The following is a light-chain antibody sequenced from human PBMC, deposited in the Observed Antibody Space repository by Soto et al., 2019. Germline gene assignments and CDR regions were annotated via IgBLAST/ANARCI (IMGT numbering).Light chain of an antibody. V-gene: IGKV2-28*01. CDR3: MRALQSPLT. J-gene: IGKJ4*02. Sequence: DLVMTQSPLSLPVTPGEPASISCRSSQSLLHSNGYNYLDWYLQKPGQSPQLLIYLGSNRASGVPDRFSGSGSGTDFTLKISRVGAEDVGVYYCMRALQSPLTFGGGTKVEIK. CDR2: LGS. CDR1: QSLLHSNGYNY.